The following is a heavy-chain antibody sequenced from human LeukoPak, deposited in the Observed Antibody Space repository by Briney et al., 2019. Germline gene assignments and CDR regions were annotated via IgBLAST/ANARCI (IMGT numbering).Heavy chain of an antibody. CDR1: GYTFTSYG. CDR3: ARDLGIAADLNWFDP. V-gene: IGHV1-18*04. D-gene: IGHD6-13*01. CDR2: ISAYNGNT. J-gene: IGHJ5*02. Sequence: ASVKVSCKASGYTFTSYGISWVRQAPGQGLEWMGWISAYNGNTNYAQKLQGRVTMTTDTSTSTACMELRSLRSDDTAVYYCARDLGIAADLNWFDPWGQGTLVTVSS.